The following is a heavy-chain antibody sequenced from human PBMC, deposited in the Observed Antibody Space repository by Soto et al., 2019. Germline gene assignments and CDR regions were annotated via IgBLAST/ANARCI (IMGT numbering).Heavy chain of an antibody. D-gene: IGHD3-10*01. CDR1: GFTCSDDG. CDR3: ATDPYYPEAFHI. J-gene: IGHJ3*02. V-gene: IGHV3-15*01. Sequence: RGSLRLSFAASGFTCSDDGMSCFRQAPGKGLEWVGRVKSKSDGGTTDYAAPVKGRFTISRDDSKNTLFLEMNSLKTEDTALYYCATDPYYPEAFHIWGQGTMVTVSS. CDR2: VKSKSDGGTT.